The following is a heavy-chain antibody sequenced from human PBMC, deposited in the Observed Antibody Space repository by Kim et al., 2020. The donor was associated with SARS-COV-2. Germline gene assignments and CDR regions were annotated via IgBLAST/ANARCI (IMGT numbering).Heavy chain of an antibody. V-gene: IGHV1-18*01. J-gene: IGHJ6*01. CDR1: GYSFTSYG. CDR3: ARDGYSYGTAEHYYHGMDV. D-gene: IGHD5-18*01. CDR2: ISTYNSNT. Sequence: ASVKVSCKASGYSFTSYGLSWVRQAPGQGLEWMGWISTYNSNTNYAQSLQGRVTMTIHTSASTAYMELRSLRSDDTAVYYCARDGYSYGTAEHYYHGMDV.